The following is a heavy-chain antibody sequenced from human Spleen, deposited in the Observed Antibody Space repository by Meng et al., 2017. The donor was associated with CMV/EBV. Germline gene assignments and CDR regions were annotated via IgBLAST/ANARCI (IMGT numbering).Heavy chain of an antibody. CDR2: IYTSGST. Sequence: QVPLQESGPGLLKPSETLSPTCTVSGGSISSYYWSWIRQPAGKGLEWIGRIYTSGSTNYNPSLKSRVTMSVDTSKNQFSLKLSSVTAADTAVYYCARAGEAGYSSSWALDYWGQGTLVTVSS. V-gene: IGHV4-4*07. D-gene: IGHD6-13*01. CDR3: ARAGEAGYSSSWALDY. CDR1: GGSISSYY. J-gene: IGHJ4*02.